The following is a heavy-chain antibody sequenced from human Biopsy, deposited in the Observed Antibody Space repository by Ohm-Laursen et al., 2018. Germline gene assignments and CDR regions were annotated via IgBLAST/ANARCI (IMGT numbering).Heavy chain of an antibody. CDR3: AREWIDDSSDYYSYYFDY. J-gene: IGHJ4*02. V-gene: IGHV3-33*01. Sequence: LSLTCAASGFTFSNYGVDWVRQAPGKGLEWVAGISYDGSNEYYGDSVKGRFSISRDNSKNTLHLQMNSLRAEDTAVYYCAREWIDDSSDYYSYYFDYWGQGTLVTVSS. CDR1: GFTFSNYG. D-gene: IGHD3-22*01. CDR2: ISYDGSNE.